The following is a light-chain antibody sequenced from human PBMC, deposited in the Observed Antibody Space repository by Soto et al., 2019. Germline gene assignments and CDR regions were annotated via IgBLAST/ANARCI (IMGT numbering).Light chain of an antibody. V-gene: IGLV2-14*01. CDR3: SSFTRSNTWV. CDR2: EVS. CDR1: SSDVGGYNS. J-gene: IGLJ3*02. Sequence: QSALTQPASVSRSPGQSITISCTGTSSDVGGYNSVCWHQQHPGKAPKLMIYEVSNRPSGVSDRFSASKSGNTASLTISGLLADDEADYYCSSFTRSNTWVFGGGTKVTVL.